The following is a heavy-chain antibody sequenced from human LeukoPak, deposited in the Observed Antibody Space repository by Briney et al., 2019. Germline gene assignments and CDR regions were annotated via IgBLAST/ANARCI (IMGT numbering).Heavy chain of an antibody. CDR3: AKPLGSGWSSFDY. CDR2: IRYDGSNK. CDR1: GFTFSSYG. J-gene: IGHJ4*02. Sequence: GGSLRLSCAASGFTFSSYGMHWVRQAPGKGLEWVAFIRYDGSNKYYADSVKGRFTISRDNSKNTLYLQMNSLRAEDTAVYYCAKPLGSGWSSFDYWGQGTLVTVSS. D-gene: IGHD6-19*01. V-gene: IGHV3-30*02.